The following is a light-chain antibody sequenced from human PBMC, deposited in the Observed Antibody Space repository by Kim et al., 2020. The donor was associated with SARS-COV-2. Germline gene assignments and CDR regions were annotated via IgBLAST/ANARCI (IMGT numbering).Light chain of an antibody. CDR3: HQFNSYPRS. CDR1: KGISKY. V-gene: IGKV1-9*01. J-gene: IGKJ1*01. CDR2: GAS. Sequence: TFVGDRVTSSYRASKGISKYLAWYQQNPGRAPKLLNYGASTLQSGVPSRFSGSGSGTDFTLTISSLQPEDFATYSCHQFNSYPRSFGQVTKVDIK.